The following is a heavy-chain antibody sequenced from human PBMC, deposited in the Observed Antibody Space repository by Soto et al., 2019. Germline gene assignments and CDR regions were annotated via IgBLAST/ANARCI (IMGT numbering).Heavy chain of an antibody. Sequence: PGGSLRLSCAASGFTFSSYWMSWVRQAPGKGLEWVANIKQDGSEKYYVDSVKGRFTISRDNAKNSLYLQMNSLRAEDTAVYYCARGYYDFWGGYYKARYYYGMDVWGQGTTVTVSS. CDR2: IKQDGSEK. J-gene: IGHJ6*02. CDR3: ARGYYDFWGGYYKARYYYGMDV. V-gene: IGHV3-7*01. D-gene: IGHD3-3*01. CDR1: GFTFSSYW.